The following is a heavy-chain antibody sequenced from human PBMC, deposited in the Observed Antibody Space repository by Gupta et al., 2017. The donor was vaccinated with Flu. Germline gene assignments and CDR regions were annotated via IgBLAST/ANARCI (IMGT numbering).Heavy chain of an antibody. CDR1: GFTFSRYG. J-gene: IGHJ6*02. Sequence: QVQLVESGGGVVQPGRSLRLACAASGFTFSRYGMHWVRQAPGKGLEWVAVIWYDGSNKYYADSVKGRFTISRDNSKNTLYLQMNSLRAEDTAVYYCARGRGYSSSQYGMDVWGQGTTVTVSS. CDR3: ARGRGYSSSQYGMDV. CDR2: IWYDGSNK. V-gene: IGHV3-33*01. D-gene: IGHD6-13*01.